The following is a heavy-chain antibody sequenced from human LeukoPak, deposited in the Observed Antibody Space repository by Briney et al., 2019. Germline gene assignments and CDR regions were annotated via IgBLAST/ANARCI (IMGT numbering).Heavy chain of an antibody. J-gene: IGHJ4*02. CDR3: ASGVVVITTRPFDY. D-gene: IGHD3-22*01. CDR2: GIHGGST. CDR1: GGSFSGHS. V-gene: IGHV4-34*12. Sequence: SETLSLTCAVYGGSFSGHSWSWIRQPPGKGLEWIGEGIHGGSTNYNPSLKSRVIISLDTSKNQFSLKLSSVTAADSAVYYCASGVVVITTRPFDYWGQGTLVTVSS.